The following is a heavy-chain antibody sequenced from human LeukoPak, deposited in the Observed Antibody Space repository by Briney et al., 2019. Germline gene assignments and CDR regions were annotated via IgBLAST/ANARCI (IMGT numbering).Heavy chain of an antibody. CDR2: TYYRSKWYN. CDR1: GDSVSSNTAA. D-gene: IGHD2-21*02. CDR3: ARDRGGDFEN. V-gene: IGHV6-1*01. Sequence: SQTLSPTCAISGDSVSSNTAAWNWIRQSPSGGLEWLGRTYYRSKWYNDYAVSVKSRIIINPDTSKNQFSLQLNSVTPEDTAVYFCARDRGGDFENWGQGTLVTVSS. J-gene: IGHJ4*02.